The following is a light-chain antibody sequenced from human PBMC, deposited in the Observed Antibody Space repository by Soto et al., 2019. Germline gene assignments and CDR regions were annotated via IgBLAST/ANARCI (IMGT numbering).Light chain of an antibody. V-gene: IGKV4-1*01. CDR2: RAS. CDR1: QSLLCTSNNKYC. CDR3: QQYSDSPLT. J-gene: IGKJ4*01. Sequence: DIVMTQSPDSLAVSLGERATINCKSSQSLLCTSNNKYCLSWFQQKPGQPPKLLLYRASTRESGVPDRFSGSGSGTDFTLTISSLQAEDVAVYYCQQYSDSPLTFGGGTKVEI.